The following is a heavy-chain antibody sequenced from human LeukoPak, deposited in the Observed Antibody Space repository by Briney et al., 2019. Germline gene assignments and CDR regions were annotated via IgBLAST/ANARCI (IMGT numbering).Heavy chain of an antibody. CDR1: GYSISSGYY. CDR3: ARSRAVTLYFDL. CDR2: IYHSGST. D-gene: IGHD4-23*01. Sequence: SETLSLTCTVSGYSISSGYYWGWIRQPPGKGLEWIGIIYHSGSTYYNPSLKSRVTISVDTSKNQFSLKLTSVTAADTAVYYCARSRAVTLYFDLWGRGTLVAISS. J-gene: IGHJ2*01. V-gene: IGHV4-38-2*02.